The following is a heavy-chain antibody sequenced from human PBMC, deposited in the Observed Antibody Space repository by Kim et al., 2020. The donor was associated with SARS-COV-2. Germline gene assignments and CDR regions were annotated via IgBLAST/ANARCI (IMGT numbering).Heavy chain of an antibody. D-gene: IGHD6-19*01. CDR3: ARVPLEGSGWYDY. V-gene: IGHV4-34*01. CDR1: GGSFSGYY. Sequence: SETLSLTCAVYGGSFSGYYWSWIRQPPGKGLEWIGEINHSGSTNYNPSLKSRVTISVDTSKNQFSLKLSSVTAADTAVYYCARVPLEGSGWYDYWGQGTL. J-gene: IGHJ4*02. CDR2: INHSGST.